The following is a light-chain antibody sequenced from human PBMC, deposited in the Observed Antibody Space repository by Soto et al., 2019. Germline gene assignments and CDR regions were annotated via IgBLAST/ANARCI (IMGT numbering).Light chain of an antibody. V-gene: IGKV1-39*01. CDR2: AAS. CDR3: QLSDSSFT. J-gene: IGKJ5*01. CDR1: QGISSY. Sequence: DIQLTQSPSSLSASVGDRVTITCRVSQGISSYLNWYRQKPGKVPKLLIYAASSLQSGVPSRFSGSGSGTDFTLTISSLQPDDFATYYCQLSDSSFTFGQGTRLEIK.